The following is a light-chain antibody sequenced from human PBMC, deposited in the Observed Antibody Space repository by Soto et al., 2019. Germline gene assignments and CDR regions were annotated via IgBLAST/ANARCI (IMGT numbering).Light chain of an antibody. Sequence: QSVLTQPPSVSGAPGQRVTISCTGSSSNIGAGYDVHWYQQLPGTAPKLLIYGNNNRPSGVPDRFSGSKSGTSASLAITGLQAEDGADYYCQSYDSSLSSSGVFGGGTKLTVL. CDR3: QSYDSSLSSSGV. CDR1: SSNIGAGYD. CDR2: GNN. J-gene: IGLJ3*02. V-gene: IGLV1-40*01.